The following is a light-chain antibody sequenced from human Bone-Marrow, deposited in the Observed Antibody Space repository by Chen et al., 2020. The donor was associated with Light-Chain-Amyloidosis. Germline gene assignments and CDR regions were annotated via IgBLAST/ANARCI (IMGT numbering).Light chain of an antibody. Sequence: SYVLTQPSSVSVAPGLTVTIACGGNNIGSTSVHWYQQTPGQAPLLVVYDDSDRPSGIPERLSGSNSGNTATLPISRVEAEDEADYYCQVWDRSRDRPVFGGGTKLTVL. CDR2: DDS. J-gene: IGLJ3*02. CDR1: NIGSTS. CDR3: QVWDRSRDRPV. V-gene: IGLV3-21*02.